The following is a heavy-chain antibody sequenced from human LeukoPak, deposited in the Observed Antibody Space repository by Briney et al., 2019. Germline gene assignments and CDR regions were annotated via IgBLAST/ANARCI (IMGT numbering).Heavy chain of an antibody. Sequence: HPGGSLRLSCAASGFTFSSYWVSWVRQAPGKGLEWVANIKQDGSEKYYVDSVKGRFTISRDNAKNSLYLQMNSLRAEDTAVYYCARDRSLVYCSSTSCYAPNWYFDLWGRGTLVTVSS. V-gene: IGHV3-7*03. J-gene: IGHJ2*01. CDR3: ARDRSLVYCSSTSCYAPNWYFDL. CDR1: GFTFSSYW. D-gene: IGHD2-2*01. CDR2: IKQDGSEK.